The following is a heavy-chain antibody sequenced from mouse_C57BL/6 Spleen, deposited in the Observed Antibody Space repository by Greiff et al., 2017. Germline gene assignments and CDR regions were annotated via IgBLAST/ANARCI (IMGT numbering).Heavy chain of an antibody. V-gene: IGHV1-11*01. CDR1: GYTFTDHI. Sequence: QVQLQQSGAELASPGASVTLSCKASGYTFTDHIMQWVKQRPGQGLEWIGSIYPESGETNYNQKFMGKATFSVDRSSSTVYMVLNSLTSEDPAVYYCVTGKAMDYWGQGTSVTVSS. D-gene: IGHD4-1*01. CDR3: VTGKAMDY. J-gene: IGHJ4*01. CDR2: IYPESGET.